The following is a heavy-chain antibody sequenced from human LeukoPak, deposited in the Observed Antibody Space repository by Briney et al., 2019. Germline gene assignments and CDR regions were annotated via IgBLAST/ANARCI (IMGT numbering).Heavy chain of an antibody. J-gene: IGHJ5*02. Sequence: SGGSLRLSCAASGFTFSSYAMSWVRQAPGKGLEWVSAISGRGGSTYYAHSVKGGFTISRDNTKNTLYLQMNGLRAEDTAVYYRAKDHVRVVVVPAFRFDPWGQGTLVTVSS. CDR2: ISGRGGST. V-gene: IGHV3-23*01. CDR3: AKDHVRVVVVPAFRFDP. D-gene: IGHD2-2*01. CDR1: GFTFSSYA.